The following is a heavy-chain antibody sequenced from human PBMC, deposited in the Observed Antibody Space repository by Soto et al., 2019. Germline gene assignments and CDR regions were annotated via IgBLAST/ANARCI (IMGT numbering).Heavy chain of an antibody. D-gene: IGHD3-3*01. CDR1: GYTFTSYG. CDR3: ARQKSIRFLEWLLNFDY. CDR2: ISAYNGNT. V-gene: IGHV1-18*01. J-gene: IGHJ4*02. Sequence: ASVKVSCKASGYTFTSYGISWVRQAPGQGLEWMGWISAYNGNTNYAQKLQGRVTMTTDTSTSTAYMELRSLRSDDTAVYYCARQKSIRFLEWLLNFDYWGQGTLVTVSS.